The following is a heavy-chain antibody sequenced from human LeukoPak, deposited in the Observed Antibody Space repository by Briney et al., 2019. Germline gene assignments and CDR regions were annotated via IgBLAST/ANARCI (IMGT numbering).Heavy chain of an antibody. CDR3: ARFYRLPGGWFDT. V-gene: IGHV3-21*01. D-gene: IGHD2/OR15-2a*01. J-gene: IGHJ5*02. CDR1: GFTISSYS. CDR2: ISSSSSYI. Sequence: KTGGSLRLSCAASGFTISSYSTNWVRQAPGKGLEWVSSISSSSSYIYYADSVKGRFTISRDNAKNSLYLQMNSLRAEDTAVYYCARFYRLPGGWFDTWGQGTLVTVSS.